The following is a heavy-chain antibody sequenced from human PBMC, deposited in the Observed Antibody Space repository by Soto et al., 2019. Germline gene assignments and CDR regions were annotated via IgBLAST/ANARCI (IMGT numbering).Heavy chain of an antibody. V-gene: IGHV4-30-4*01. D-gene: IGHD3-3*01. CDR2: IYYSGST. J-gene: IGHJ4*02. CDR3: ARAAKRYYDFWSGSFHFDY. Sequence: QVQLQESGPGLVKPSQTLSLTCTVSGSSISSGDYYWSWIRQPPGKGLEWIGYIYYSGSTYYNPSLKSRVTISVDTSKNQFSLKLSSVTAADTAVYYCARAAKRYYDFWSGSFHFDYWGQGTLVTVSS. CDR1: GSSISSGDYY.